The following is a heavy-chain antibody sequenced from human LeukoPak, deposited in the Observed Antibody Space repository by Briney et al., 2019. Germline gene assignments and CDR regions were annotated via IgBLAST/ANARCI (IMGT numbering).Heavy chain of an antibody. CDR2: ISTYNDNT. J-gene: IGHJ4*02. CDR1: GYTFTSYY. V-gene: IGHV1-18*04. D-gene: IGHD1-26*01. Sequence: ASVKVSCKASGYTFTSYYMHWVRQAPGQGLEWMGWISTYNDNTNYTQKLQGRVTMTTDTSTSTAYMELRSLRSDDTAVYYCARGEVRGSYLFDYWGQGTLVTVSS. CDR3: ARGEVRGSYLFDY.